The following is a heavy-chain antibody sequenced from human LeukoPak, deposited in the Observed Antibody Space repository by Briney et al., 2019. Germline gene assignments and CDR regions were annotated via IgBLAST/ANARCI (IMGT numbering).Heavy chain of an antibody. Sequence: ASVKVSCKASGYTFTSYGFSWVRQAPGQGLEWMGWISAYNGDTKYALNLQGRVTMTTDTSTSTAYMELRSMRSDDTAVYYCARQLRWDQYYFDYWGQGTLVTVSS. CDR2: ISAYNGDT. J-gene: IGHJ4*02. D-gene: IGHD4-23*01. V-gene: IGHV1-18*01. CDR1: GYTFTSYG. CDR3: ARQLRWDQYYFDY.